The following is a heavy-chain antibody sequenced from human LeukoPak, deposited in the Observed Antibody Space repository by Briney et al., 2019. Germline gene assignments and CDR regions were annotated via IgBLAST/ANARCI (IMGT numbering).Heavy chain of an antibody. CDR1: GGSISSGSDY. V-gene: IGHV4-31*03. Sequence: PSQTLSLTCIVSGGSISSGSDYWSWIRQHPGKGLEWIGYIFYTGSTYYSPSLKSRVTISVDTSKNQFSLKLSSVTAADTAVYYCARWNPVTTSIDYWGQGILVAVSS. CDR2: IFYTGST. D-gene: IGHD4-17*01. J-gene: IGHJ4*02. CDR3: ARWNPVTTSIDY.